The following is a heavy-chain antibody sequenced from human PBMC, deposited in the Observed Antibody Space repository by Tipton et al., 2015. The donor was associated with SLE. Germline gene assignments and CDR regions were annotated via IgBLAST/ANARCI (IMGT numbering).Heavy chain of an antibody. V-gene: IGHV3-33*01. CDR2: TWYDGSHT. J-gene: IGHJ6*03. Sequence: RSLRLSCEASGFPLSSYGMHWFRQAPGKGLEWVAVTWYDGSHTHYAASVKGRFTISRDNSKNTLYLQMNRLRAGDTAVYFCARYVLSFLYMDVWGKGTTVTVSS. D-gene: IGHD3-16*01. CDR3: ARYVLSFLYMDV. CDR1: GFPLSSYG.